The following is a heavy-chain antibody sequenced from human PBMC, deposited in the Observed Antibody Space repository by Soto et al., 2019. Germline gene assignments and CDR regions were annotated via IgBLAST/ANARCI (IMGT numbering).Heavy chain of an antibody. CDR3: ATEGQLPYFDY. CDR2: ISGSGGST. V-gene: IGHV3-23*01. Sequence: PGGSLKLSCAASGFTFSSYGMSWVRQAPGKGLEWVSAISGSGGSTYYADSVNGRITISRDNTKNTLHLQRKSLRAEDTAVYYCATEGQLPYFDYRGQGTLVTVSS. J-gene: IGHJ4*02. D-gene: IGHD2-2*01. CDR1: GFTFSSYG.